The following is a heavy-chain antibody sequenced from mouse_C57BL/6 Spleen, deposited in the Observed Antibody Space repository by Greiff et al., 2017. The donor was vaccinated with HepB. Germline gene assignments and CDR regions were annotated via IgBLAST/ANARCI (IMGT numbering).Heavy chain of an antibody. J-gene: IGHJ3*01. V-gene: IGHV1-22*01. Sequence: EVKLMESGPELVKPGASVKMSCKASGYTFTDYNMHWVKQSHGKSLEWIGYINPNNGGTSYNQKFKGKATLTVNKSSSTAYMELRSLTSEDSAVYYCAPSSGYPFAYWGQGTLVTVSA. CDR1: GYTFTDYN. D-gene: IGHD2-2*01. CDR2: INPNNGGT. CDR3: APSSGYPFAY.